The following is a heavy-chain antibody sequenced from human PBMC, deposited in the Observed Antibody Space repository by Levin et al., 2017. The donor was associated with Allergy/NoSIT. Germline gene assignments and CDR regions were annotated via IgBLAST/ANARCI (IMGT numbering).Heavy chain of an antibody. CDR1: GFSLSNSW. V-gene: IGHV3-15*01. Sequence: GGSLRLSCAASGFSLSNSWMNWVRQAPGKGLEWIGRITSKPDGAATDYAALLKGRFTISRDDSTNTLYLQMNSLKVEDTAIYYCTTQFQWWGQGTLVTVSS. CDR3: TTQFQW. CDR2: ITSKPDGAAT. J-gene: IGHJ4*02. D-gene: IGHD6-19*01.